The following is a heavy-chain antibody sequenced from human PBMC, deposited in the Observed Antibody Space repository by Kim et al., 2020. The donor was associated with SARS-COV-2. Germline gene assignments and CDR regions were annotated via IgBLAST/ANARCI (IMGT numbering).Heavy chain of an antibody. CDR2: ISYDGSNK. CDR3: AKIGTGIDY. CDR1: GFTFSSYG. Sequence: GGSLRLSCAASGFTFSSYGMHWVRQAPGKGLEWVAVISYDGSNKYYADSVKGRFTISRDNSKNTLYLQINSLRAEDTAVYYCAKIGTGIDYWGQGTLVTVSS. J-gene: IGHJ4*02. D-gene: IGHD1-1*01. V-gene: IGHV3-30*18.